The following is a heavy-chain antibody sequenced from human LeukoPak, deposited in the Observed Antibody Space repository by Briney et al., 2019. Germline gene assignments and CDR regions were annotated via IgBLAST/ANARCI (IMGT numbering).Heavy chain of an antibody. CDR1: GFTFSVHG. CDR2: IGSSSSDI. V-gene: IGHV3-21*05. J-gene: IGHJ4*02. CDR3: AQVRPPSGSGWYGGDDY. Sequence: GGSLRLSCVASGFTFSVHGMSWVRQAPGKGLEWISYIGSSSSDIYNADSVKGRFTSSRDNAKNSLYLQMNSLRVEDTAVYYCAQVRPPSGSGWYGGDDYWGQGILVTVSS. D-gene: IGHD6-19*01.